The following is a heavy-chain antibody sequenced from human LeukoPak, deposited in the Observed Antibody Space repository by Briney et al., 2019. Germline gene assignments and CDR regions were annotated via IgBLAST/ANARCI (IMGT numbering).Heavy chain of an antibody. D-gene: IGHD3-10*01. CDR3: ARDYYGSGRVYYYYYGVDV. J-gene: IGHJ6*02. V-gene: IGHV3-11*01. Sequence: PGGSLRLSCGASGFTFSDYYMNWIRQAPGKGLEWVSYISSSGSTIYYADSVKGRFTISRDNAKNSLYLHMNSLRAEDTAVYYCARDYYGSGRVYYYYYGVDVWGQGTTVTVSS. CDR1: GFTFSDYY. CDR2: ISSSGSTI.